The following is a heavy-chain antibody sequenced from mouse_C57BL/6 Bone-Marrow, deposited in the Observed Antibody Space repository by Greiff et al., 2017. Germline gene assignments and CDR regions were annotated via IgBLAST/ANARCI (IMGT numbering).Heavy chain of an antibody. V-gene: IGHV2-5*01. CDR3: AKGGSSYVYAMDY. D-gene: IGHD1-1*01. Sequence: VQVVESGPGLVQPSQSLSITCTVSGFSLTSYGVHWVRQSPGKGLEWLGVIWRGGSTDYNAAFMSRLSITKDTSKSQVFFKMNSLQADDTAIYYCAKGGSSYVYAMDYWGQGTSVTVSS. CDR1: GFSLTSYG. CDR2: IWRGGST. J-gene: IGHJ4*01.